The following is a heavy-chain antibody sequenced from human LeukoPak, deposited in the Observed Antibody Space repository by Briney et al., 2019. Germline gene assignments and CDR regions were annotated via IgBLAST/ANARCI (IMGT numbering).Heavy chain of an antibody. CDR3: VREGEGPLSKDFDY. CDR1: GFTFTDHY. Sequence: ASVKVSCKSSGFTFTDHYIHRVRQGPGQGLEWMGYIGPHSTFTSSPQEFQGRVTMTRDASMSTAYMELTRLTSDDTAVYYCVREGEGPLSKDFDYWGQGTLVTVSS. V-gene: IGHV1-2*02. CDR2: IGPHSTFT. D-gene: IGHD2/OR15-2a*01. J-gene: IGHJ4*02.